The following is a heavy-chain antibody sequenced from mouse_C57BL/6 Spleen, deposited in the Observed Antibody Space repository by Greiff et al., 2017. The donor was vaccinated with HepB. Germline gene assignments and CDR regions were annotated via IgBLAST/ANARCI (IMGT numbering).Heavy chain of an antibody. D-gene: IGHD1-1*01. V-gene: IGHV3-6*01. CDR2: ISYDGSN. CDR1: GYSITSGYY. CDR3: ARETTTVVATDYFDY. J-gene: IGHJ2*01. Sequence: EVKLEESGPGLVKPSQSLSLTCSVTGYSITSGYYWNWIRQFPGNKLEWMGYISYDGSNNYNPSLKNRISITRDTSKNQFFLKLNSVTTEDTATYYCARETTTVVATDYFDYWGQGTTLTVSS.